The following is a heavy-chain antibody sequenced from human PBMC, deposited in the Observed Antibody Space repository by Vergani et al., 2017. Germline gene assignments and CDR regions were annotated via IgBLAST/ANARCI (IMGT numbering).Heavy chain of an antibody. V-gene: IGHV4-30-4*01. Sequence: QLQLQESGPGLVKPSETLSLTCTVSGGSISSGDYYWSWIRQPPGKGLEWIGYIYYSGSTYYNPSLKSRVTISVDTSKNQFSLKLSSVTAADTAVYYCARDGGNWDYYYYYMDVWGKGTTVTVSS. D-gene: IGHD4-23*01. CDR1: GGSISSGDYY. CDR3: ARDGGNWDYYYYYMDV. CDR2: IYYSGST. J-gene: IGHJ6*03.